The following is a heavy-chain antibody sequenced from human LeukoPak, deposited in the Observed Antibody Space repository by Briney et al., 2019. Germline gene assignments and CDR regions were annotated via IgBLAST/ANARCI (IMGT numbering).Heavy chain of an antibody. J-gene: IGHJ4*02. D-gene: IGHD6-13*01. CDR3: ARGGLRIAAAV. CDR1: GFTFSRYW. CDR2: IKQDGSEK. V-gene: IGHV3-7*01. Sequence: GGSLRLSCAASGFTFSRYWMTWVRQAPGKGLEWVANIKQDGSEKYYVDSVKGRFTISRDNAKNSLYLQMNSLRAEDTAVYYCARGGLRIAAAVWGQGTLVTVSS.